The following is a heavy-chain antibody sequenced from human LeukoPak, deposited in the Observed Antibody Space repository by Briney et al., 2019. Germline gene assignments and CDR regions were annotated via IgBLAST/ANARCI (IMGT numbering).Heavy chain of an antibody. D-gene: IGHD4-17*01. Sequence: HPGGSLRPSCAASGFTFSTYAMSWVRQAPGKGLEWVSGISGSGGSTYYADSVRGRFTISRDNSKNTLYLQMNSLRAEDTAVYYCAKATYGDYANGDYWGQGTLVTVSS. CDR3: AKATYGDYANGDY. CDR1: GFTFSTYA. CDR2: ISGSGGST. J-gene: IGHJ4*02. V-gene: IGHV3-23*01.